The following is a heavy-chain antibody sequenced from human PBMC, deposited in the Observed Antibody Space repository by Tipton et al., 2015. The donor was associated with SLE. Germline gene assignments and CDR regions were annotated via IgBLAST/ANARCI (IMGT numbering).Heavy chain of an antibody. J-gene: IGHJ6*03. D-gene: IGHD2-2*01. V-gene: IGHV4-39*07. CDR2: IFHIGSA. Sequence: TLSLTCTVSGGSISSSSYYWAWIRQPPGKGLEWIGHIFHIGSAYYNPSLKSRVTISIDTSTNQFSLKVKSVTAADTAVYYCARDSRGLLAGYYSYYYYMDVWGKGTTVTVSS. CDR3: ARDSRGLLAGYYSYYYYMDV. CDR1: GGSISSSSYY.